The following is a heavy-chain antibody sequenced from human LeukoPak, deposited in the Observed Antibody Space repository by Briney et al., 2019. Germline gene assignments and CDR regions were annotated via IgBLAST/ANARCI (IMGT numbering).Heavy chain of an antibody. CDR1: GFTFTSFA. V-gene: IGHV1-58*02. Sequence: SVKVSCKASGFTFTSFAMQWVRQARGQRLEWIGWIVVVSSNTTYAQKCRERVTITRDMSTSTAYMELSSLTSEDTAMYYCARDGTYCSSTSCYWVYWGQGTLVTVSS. D-gene: IGHD2-2*01. CDR3: ARDGTYCSSTSCYWVY. CDR2: IVVVSSNT. J-gene: IGHJ4*02.